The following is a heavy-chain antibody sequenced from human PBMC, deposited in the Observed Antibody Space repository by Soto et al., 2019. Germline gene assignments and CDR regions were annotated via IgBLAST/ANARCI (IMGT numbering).Heavy chain of an antibody. V-gene: IGHV1-69*01. CDR3: ARANYYGSSGYYYWFYYY. CDR2: IIPIFGTA. CDR1: GGTFSSYA. Sequence: QVQLVQSGAEVKKPGSSVKVSCKASGGTFSSYAISWVRQAPGQGLEWMGGIIPIFGTANYAQKFQGRVTITADESTSTAYMELSSLRSEDTAVYYCARANYYGSSGYYYWFYYYWGQGTLVTVSS. D-gene: IGHD3-22*01. J-gene: IGHJ4*02.